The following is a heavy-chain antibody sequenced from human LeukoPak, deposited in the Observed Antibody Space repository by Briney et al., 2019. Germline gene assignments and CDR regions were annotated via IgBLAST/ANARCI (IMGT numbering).Heavy chain of an antibody. CDR1: TGAFDNYA. Sequence: SVKVSCKFSTGAFDNYAVNWVRQAPGQGLEWMVAIIPIFETTDYAPKFQGRITITADGSTGTAYMDLSSLRSEDTAIYYCARSLRVSGDFDYWGQGTQVIAS. J-gene: IGHJ4*02. CDR2: IIPIFETT. CDR3: ARSLRVSGDFDY. D-gene: IGHD2-8*01. V-gene: IGHV1-69*13.